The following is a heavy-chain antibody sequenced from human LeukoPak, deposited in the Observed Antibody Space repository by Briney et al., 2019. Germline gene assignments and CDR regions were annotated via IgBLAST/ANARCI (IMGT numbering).Heavy chain of an antibody. Sequence: SETLSLTCTVSGGSISRSSYYWGWVRQPPGKGLDWIGSIYYSGSTYYNPSLKSRVTISVDTSKNHFSLKLTSVTAADTAVYYCARGIPTFFFYYRGQGTLVTVSS. CDR2: IYYSGST. J-gene: IGHJ4*02. D-gene: IGHD2-21*01. CDR3: ARGIPTFFFYY. V-gene: IGHV4-39*02. CDR1: GGSISRSSYY.